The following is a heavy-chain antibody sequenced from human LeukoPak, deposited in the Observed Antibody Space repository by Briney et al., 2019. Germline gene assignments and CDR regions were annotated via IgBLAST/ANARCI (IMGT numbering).Heavy chain of an antibody. J-gene: IGHJ4*02. CDR2: ISYDGGKT. V-gene: IGHV3-30-3*01. CDR3: ARGFNDFWSGSQLEY. Sequence: GGSLTLSCAASGFIFGGYAMHWVRQAPGKGLQWLAVISYDGGKTYYADSVEGRFTISRENSKSTVYLEINSLRSEDTAIYYCARGFNDFWSGSQLEYWGQGTLVTVSS. D-gene: IGHD3-3*01. CDR1: GFIFGGYA.